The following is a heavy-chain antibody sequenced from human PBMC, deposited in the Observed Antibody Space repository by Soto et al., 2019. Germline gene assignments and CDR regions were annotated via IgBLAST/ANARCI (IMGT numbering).Heavy chain of an antibody. Sequence: GGSLRLSCAASGFTFSDYYMTWIRQAPGKGLEWVSYIDNSGTIKYYADSVKGRFTISRDNTKNSLSLQMNSLGAEDTAIYYCARIEGDCSGGSGYSGGFDYWGQ. D-gene: IGHD2-15*01. CDR2: IDNSGTIK. V-gene: IGHV3-11*01. CDR1: GFTFSDYY. J-gene: IGHJ4*02. CDR3: ARIEGDCSGGSGYSGGFDY.